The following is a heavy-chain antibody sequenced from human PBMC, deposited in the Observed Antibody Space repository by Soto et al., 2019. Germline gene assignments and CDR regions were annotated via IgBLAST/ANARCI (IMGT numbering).Heavy chain of an antibody. J-gene: IGHJ4*02. V-gene: IGHV5-51*01. Sequence: GESLKICCKASGYRFTSYWTGWVRQMPGKGLEWMGTIYPGDSDIEYSPSFQGQVTISVDKSISTAYLQWSSLEASDTAMYYGVMRRGVVVNFYLWGQGTRVTVSS. CDR3: VMRRGVVVNFYL. CDR2: IYPGDSDI. CDR1: GYRFTSYW. D-gene: IGHD2-8*01.